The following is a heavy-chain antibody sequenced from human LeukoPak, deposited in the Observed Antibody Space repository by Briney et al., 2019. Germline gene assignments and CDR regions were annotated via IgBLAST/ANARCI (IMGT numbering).Heavy chain of an antibody. J-gene: IGHJ5*02. CDR1: GGSFSGYY. V-gene: IGHV4-34*09. Sequence: SETLSLTCAVYGGSFSGYYWSWIRQPPGKGLEWIGEINHSGSTNYNPSLKSRVTISVDTSKNQFSLKLSSVTAADTAVYYCARGVTIFGSGWFDPWGQGTLVTVSS. CDR2: INHSGST. D-gene: IGHD3-3*01. CDR3: ARGVTIFGSGWFDP.